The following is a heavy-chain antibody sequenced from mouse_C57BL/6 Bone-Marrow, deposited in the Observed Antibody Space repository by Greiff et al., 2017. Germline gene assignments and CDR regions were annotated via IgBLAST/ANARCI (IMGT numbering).Heavy chain of an antibody. CDR1: GYTFTDYN. J-gene: IGHJ4*01. CDR3: ARWGELRLQYYAMDY. V-gene: IGHV1-18*01. D-gene: IGHD3-2*02. Sequence: VQLQQSGPELVKPGASVKIPCKASGYTFTDYNMDWVKQSHGKSLEWIGDINPNNGGTIYNQKFKGKATLTVDKSSSTAYMELRSLTSEDTAVYYGARWGELRLQYYAMDYWGQGTSVTVSS. CDR2: INPNNGGT.